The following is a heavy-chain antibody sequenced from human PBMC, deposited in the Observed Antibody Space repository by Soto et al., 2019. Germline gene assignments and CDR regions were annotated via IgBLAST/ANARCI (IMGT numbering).Heavy chain of an antibody. CDR2: IYHSGST. J-gene: IGHJ4*02. D-gene: IGHD3-10*01. CDR3: ARVGSGSYYGYYFDY. V-gene: IGHV4-38-2*01. Sequence: SETLSLTCAVSGYSISSGYYWGWIRQPPGKGLEWIGSIYHSGSTYYNPSLKSRVTISVDTSKNQFSLKLSSVTAADTAVYYCARVGSGSYYGYYFDYWGQGTLVTSPQ. CDR1: GYSISSGYY.